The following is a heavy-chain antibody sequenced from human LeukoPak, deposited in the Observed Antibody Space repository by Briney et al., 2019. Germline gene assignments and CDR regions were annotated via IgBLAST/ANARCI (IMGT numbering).Heavy chain of an antibody. CDR1: GGSISSSSYY. CDR2: IYYSGST. Sequence: KPSETLSPTCTVSGGSISSSSYYWGWIRQPPGKGLEWIGSIYYSGSTYYNPSLKSRVTISVDTSKNQFSLKLSSVTAADTAVYYCARSGSRAGTSPYGMDVWGQGTTVTVSS. V-gene: IGHV4-39*01. D-gene: IGHD6-19*01. CDR3: ARSGSRAGTSPYGMDV. J-gene: IGHJ6*02.